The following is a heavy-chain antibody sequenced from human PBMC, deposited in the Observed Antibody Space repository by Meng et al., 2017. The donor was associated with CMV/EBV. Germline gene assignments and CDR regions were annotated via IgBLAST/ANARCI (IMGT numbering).Heavy chain of an antibody. J-gene: IGHJ2*01. D-gene: IGHD2-2*01. CDR1: GFTFSSYE. CDR2: ISSSGSTI. V-gene: IGHV3-48*03. CDR3: ARIVTQWRYCSSTSCYKSGYFDL. Sequence: GGSLRLSCAASGFTFSSYEMNWVRQAPGKGLEWVSYISSSGSTIYYADSVKGRFTISRDNAKNSLYLQMNSLRAEDTAVYYCARIVTQWRYCSSTSCYKSGYFDLWGRGTLVTVSS.